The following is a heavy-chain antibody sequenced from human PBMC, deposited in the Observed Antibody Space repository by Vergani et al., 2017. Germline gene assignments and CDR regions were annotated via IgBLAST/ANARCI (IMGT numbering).Heavy chain of an antibody. J-gene: IGHJ6*02. CDR2: IKNTFDRGTT. D-gene: IGHD2-21*01. V-gene: IGHV3-15*07. CDR1: GFSFRNAW. Sequence: EVQLVESGGGLVKPGGSLRLSCVASGFSFRNAWMNWVRRTPGKGLEWVGRIKNTFDRGTTDYAAAVKGRFTISRDDSKNTLFLQMNGLKTEDIGVYYCTTDPRYCGDGSCYWLRDHHYYGMDVWGQGTTVTVSS. CDR3: TTDPRYCGDGSCYWLRDHHYYGMDV.